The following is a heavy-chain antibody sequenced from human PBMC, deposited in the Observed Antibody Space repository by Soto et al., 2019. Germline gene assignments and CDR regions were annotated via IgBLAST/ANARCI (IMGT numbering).Heavy chain of an antibody. CDR3: ATASDTSGYYY. CDR1: GGAFKNYA. V-gene: IGHV1-69*01. Sequence: QVQLVQSESEVKKPGSSVRVSCKVSGGAFKNYAISWVRQAPGQGLEWVGGFLPVFDELNYAPKLQGIVTITADEATSTALLELGGMTAEDTAVYFCATASDTSGYYYWGQGTLVAVSS. J-gene: IGHJ4*02. D-gene: IGHD3-3*01. CDR2: FLPVFDEL.